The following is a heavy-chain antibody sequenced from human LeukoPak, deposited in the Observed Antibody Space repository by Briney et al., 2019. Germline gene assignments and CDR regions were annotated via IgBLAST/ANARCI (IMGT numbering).Heavy chain of an antibody. J-gene: IGHJ4*02. Sequence: GGSLRLSCAASGFTFSSYALSWVRQAPGKGLEWVSAISGSGHSTCYADSVKGRFTISRDNSKNTLYLQMNSLKAEDTAEYYCAKDGANNYEYYFDFWGQGTLVTVSS. D-gene: IGHD5-24*01. CDR1: GFTFSSYA. CDR2: ISGSGHST. V-gene: IGHV3-23*01. CDR3: AKDGANNYEYYFDF.